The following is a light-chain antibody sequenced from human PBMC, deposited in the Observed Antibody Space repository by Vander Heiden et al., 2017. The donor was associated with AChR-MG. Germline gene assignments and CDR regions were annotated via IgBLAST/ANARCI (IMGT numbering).Light chain of an antibody. V-gene: IGLV3-19*01. J-gene: IGLJ2*01. Sequence: SSELTQDPAVSVALGQTVRITCQGDSLTPYYASWYQQRPGQAPMLVIYGDNSRPSGIPDRFSGSSSGNTASLTITGAQAEDEADYHCMSRDSSGNHLIFGGGTKLTVL. CDR1: SLTPYY. CDR3: MSRDSSGNHLI. CDR2: GDN.